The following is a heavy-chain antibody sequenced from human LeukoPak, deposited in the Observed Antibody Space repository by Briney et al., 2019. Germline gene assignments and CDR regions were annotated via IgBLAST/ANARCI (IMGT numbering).Heavy chain of an antibody. J-gene: IGHJ4*02. CDR2: IYYSGST. D-gene: IGHD5-24*01. Sequence: PSETLSLTCTVSGGSISSYYWSWIRQPPGKGLEWIGYIYYSGSTNYNPSLKSRVTISVDTSKNQFSLKLSSVTAEDTAVYYCARGQEMATTPIDYWGQGTLVTVSS. V-gene: IGHV4-59*12. CDR1: GGSISSYY. CDR3: ARGQEMATTPIDY.